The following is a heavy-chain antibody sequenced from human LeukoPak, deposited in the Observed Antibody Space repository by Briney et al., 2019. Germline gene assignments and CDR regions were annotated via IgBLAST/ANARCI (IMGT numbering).Heavy chain of an antibody. J-gene: IGHJ4*02. CDR2: IDYSGGNT. D-gene: IGHD3-10*01. CDR1: GFTFNNYV. Sequence: GGSLRLSCAASGFTFNNYVMSWVHQAPGKGLEWVSGIDYSGGNTNYADSVLGRFTVSRDNSKNTLYLQMNSLRAEDTAVYYCVATRVCGGVLLRPNCLYFENWGQGTLVSVSS. CDR3: VATRVCGGVLLRPNCLYFEN. V-gene: IGHV3-23*01.